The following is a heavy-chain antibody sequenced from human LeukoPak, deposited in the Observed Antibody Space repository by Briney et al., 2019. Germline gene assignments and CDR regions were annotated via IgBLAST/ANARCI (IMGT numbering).Heavy chain of an antibody. J-gene: IGHJ3*02. Sequence: GGSLRLSYAASGFIFSGSAMHWVRQASGTGLEWVGRIGSKAKSYATIYTASVKGRFTISRDDSKNTAYLQMNSLKTEDTAVYYCTRHGGRDYYDSSEDAFDIWGQGTMVIVSS. CDR3: TRHGGRDYYDSSEDAFDI. D-gene: IGHD3-22*01. V-gene: IGHV3-73*01. CDR1: GFIFSGSA. CDR2: IGSKAKSYAT.